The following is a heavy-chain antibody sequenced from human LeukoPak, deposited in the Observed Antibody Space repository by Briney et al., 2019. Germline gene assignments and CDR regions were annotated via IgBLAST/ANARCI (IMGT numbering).Heavy chain of an antibody. D-gene: IGHD3-10*01. Sequence: GGSLRLSCAASGFTFSSYGMHWVRQAPGKGLEWVAFIRYDGSNKYYADSVKGRFTFSRDNSKNTLYLQMNSLRAEDTALYYCAKDWDDYYGSGSYFDYWGQGTLVTVSS. V-gene: IGHV3-30*02. CDR3: AKDWDDYYGSGSYFDY. CDR2: IRYDGSNK. J-gene: IGHJ4*02. CDR1: GFTFSSYG.